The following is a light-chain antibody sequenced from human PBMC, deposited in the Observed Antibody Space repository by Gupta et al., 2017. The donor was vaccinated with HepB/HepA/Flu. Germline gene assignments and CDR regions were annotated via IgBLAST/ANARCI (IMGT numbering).Light chain of an antibody. V-gene: IGKV6-21*01. Sequence: EIVLSQSPDFHSLSPKEKVTITCRASQSIGSTLNWYQQKPDQSPKLLINYSSQPFAGVPSRFSGSGSGTDFTLIINSREAEDAATYYCQQSSRLPCTFGQGTKLEIK. CDR2: YSS. J-gene: IGKJ2*02. CDR3: QQSSRLPCT. CDR1: QSIGST.